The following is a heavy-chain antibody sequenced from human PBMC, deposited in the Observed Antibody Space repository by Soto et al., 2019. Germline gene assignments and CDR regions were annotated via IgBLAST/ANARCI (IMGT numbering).Heavy chain of an antibody. J-gene: IGHJ2*01. D-gene: IGHD6-13*01. CDR3: AREVTAYSSSQAGYFDL. CDR1: GFTFSSYA. V-gene: IGHV3-30-3*01. Sequence: QVQLVESGGGVVQPGRSLRLSCAASGFTFSSYAMHWVRQAPGKGLEWVAVISYDGSNKYYADSVKDRFTISRDNSKNTLYLQMNSLRAEDTAVYYCAREVTAYSSSQAGYFDLWGRGTLVTVSS. CDR2: ISYDGSNK.